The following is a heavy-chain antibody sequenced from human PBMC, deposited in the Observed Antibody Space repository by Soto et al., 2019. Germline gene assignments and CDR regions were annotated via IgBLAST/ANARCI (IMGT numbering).Heavy chain of an antibody. Sequence: GGSLRLSCAASGFTFSSYAMSWVRQAPGKGLEWVSAISGSGGSTYYADSVKGRFTISRDNSKNTLYLQMNSLRAEDTAVYYCANLQLRFLEWPPYDAFDIWGQGTMVPVSS. V-gene: IGHV3-23*01. CDR2: ISGSGGST. J-gene: IGHJ3*02. D-gene: IGHD3-3*01. CDR3: ANLQLRFLEWPPYDAFDI. CDR1: GFTFSSYA.